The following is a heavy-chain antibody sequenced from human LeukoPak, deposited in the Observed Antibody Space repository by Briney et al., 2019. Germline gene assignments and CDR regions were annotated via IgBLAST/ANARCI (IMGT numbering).Heavy chain of an antibody. CDR3: ARAGIAAAGPYYYYMDV. Sequence: SETLSLTCAVYGGFFSGYYWSWIRQPPGKGLEWIGEINHSGSTNYNPSLKSRVTISVDTSKNQFSLKLSSVTAADTAVYYCARAGIAAAGPYYYYMDVWGKGTTVTVSS. D-gene: IGHD6-13*01. CDR1: GGFFSGYY. V-gene: IGHV4-34*01. CDR2: INHSGST. J-gene: IGHJ6*03.